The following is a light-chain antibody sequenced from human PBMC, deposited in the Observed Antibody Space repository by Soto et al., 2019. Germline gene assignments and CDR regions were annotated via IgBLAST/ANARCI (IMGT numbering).Light chain of an antibody. CDR1: QSIINY. CDR3: QQTYSTPLT. V-gene: IGKV1-39*01. J-gene: IGKJ4*01. CDR2: AAS. Sequence: DIQMTQSPSSLSASVGDRVTITCRASQSIINYLNWYQQKPGKAPKLLIYAASSLQSGVPSRFSGSGSGTDFTLSISSLHPEDFAIYYCQQTYSTPLTFGGGTKVEIK.